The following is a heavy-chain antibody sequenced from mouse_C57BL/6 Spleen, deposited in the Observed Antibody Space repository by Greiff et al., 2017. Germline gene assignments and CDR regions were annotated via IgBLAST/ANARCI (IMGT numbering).Heavy chain of an antibody. CDR2: IYPGSGST. CDR3: AREDTTVVEGDWFAY. CDR1: GYTFTSYW. D-gene: IGHD1-1*01. Sequence: QVQLQQPGAELVKPGASVKMSCKASGYTFTSYWITWVKQRPGQGLEWIGDIYPGSGSTNYNEKFKSKATLTVDTSSSTAYMQLSSLTSEDSAVYYGAREDTTVVEGDWFAYWGQGTLVTVSA. V-gene: IGHV1-55*01. J-gene: IGHJ3*01.